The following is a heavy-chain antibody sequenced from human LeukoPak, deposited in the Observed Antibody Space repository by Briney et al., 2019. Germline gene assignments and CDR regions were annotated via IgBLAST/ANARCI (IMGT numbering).Heavy chain of an antibody. J-gene: IGHJ4*02. D-gene: IGHD1-1*01. CDR1: GFTFSSYS. CDR2: ISSSSSYI. Sequence: GGSLRLSCAASGFTFSSYSMNWVRQAPGKGLEWVSSISSSSSYIYYADSVKGRFTISRDNAKNSLYLQMNSLRAEDTAVYYCARGGSLGPLQGYYFDYWGQGTLVTVSS. CDR3: ARGGSLGPLQGYYFDY. V-gene: IGHV3-21*01.